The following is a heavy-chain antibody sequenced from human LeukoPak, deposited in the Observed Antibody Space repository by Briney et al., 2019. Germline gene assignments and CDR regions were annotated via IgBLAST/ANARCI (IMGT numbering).Heavy chain of an antibody. Sequence: GGSLRLSCAASGFTFSSYEMNWVRQAPGKGLEWVANLNQDGSEKNYVDSVRGRFTISRDNAKNLLYLQMNSLRVEDTALYYCARDSGTCTGCAFDMWGQGTMVTVSS. J-gene: IGHJ3*02. V-gene: IGHV3-7*01. CDR1: GFTFSSYE. CDR2: LNQDGSEK. D-gene: IGHD2-15*01. CDR3: ARDSGTCTGCAFDM.